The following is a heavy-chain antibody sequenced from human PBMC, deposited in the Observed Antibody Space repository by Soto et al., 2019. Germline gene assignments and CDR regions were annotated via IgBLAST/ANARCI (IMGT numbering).Heavy chain of an antibody. D-gene: IGHD2-15*01. Sequence: SVKVSCKASGFTFTSSAVQWVRQARGQRLEWIGWIVVGSGNTNYAQKFQERVTITRDMSTSTAYMELSSLRSEDTAVYYCAGDHVVVVAATPEQYYYGMDVWGQGTTVTVSS. CDR3: AGDHVVVVAATPEQYYYGMDV. J-gene: IGHJ6*02. CDR1: GFTFTSSA. V-gene: IGHV1-58*01. CDR2: IVVGSGNT.